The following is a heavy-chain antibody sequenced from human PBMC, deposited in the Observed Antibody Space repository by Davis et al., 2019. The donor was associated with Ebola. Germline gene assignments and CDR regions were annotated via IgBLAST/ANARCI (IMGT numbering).Heavy chain of an antibody. V-gene: IGHV3-15*01. CDR2: IKSKTDGGTT. CDR3: ARESGGGIDY. D-gene: IGHD1-26*01. Sequence: GESLKISCAASGFTFSDYYMSWLRQAPGKGLEWVGRIKSKTDGGTTDYAAPVKGRFTISRDDSGNIAYLQMNSLKIEDTAVYYCARESGGGIDYWGQGTLVTVSS. J-gene: IGHJ4*02. CDR1: GFTFSDYY.